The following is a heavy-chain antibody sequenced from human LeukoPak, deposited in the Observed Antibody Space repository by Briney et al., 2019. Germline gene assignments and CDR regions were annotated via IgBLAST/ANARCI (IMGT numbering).Heavy chain of an antibody. J-gene: IGHJ5*02. CDR1: GGSISSGSYY. CDR3: ARDSRYDSSGHAP. CDR2: IYTSGST. V-gene: IGHV4-61*02. Sequence: SQTLSLTCTVSGGSISSGSYYWTWIRQPAGKGLEWIGRIYTSGSTNYNPSLNSRVTISLDTSKNQFSLNLSSVTAADTAIYFCARDSRYDSSGHAPWGQGSLVTVSS. D-gene: IGHD3-22*01.